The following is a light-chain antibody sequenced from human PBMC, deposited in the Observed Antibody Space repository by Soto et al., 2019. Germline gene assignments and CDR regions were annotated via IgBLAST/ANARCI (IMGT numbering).Light chain of an antibody. CDR2: DVT. Sequence: QSALTQPASVSGSPGQSITISCTGTSSDVGGYTYVSWFQQHPGKVPKLMIYDVTNRPSGVSNRFSGSKSGNTASLTISGLQAEDEADYYCRSYTSSSTAYVFGTGTKVTVL. V-gene: IGLV2-14*01. CDR3: RSYTSSSTAYV. CDR1: SSDVGGYTY. J-gene: IGLJ1*01.